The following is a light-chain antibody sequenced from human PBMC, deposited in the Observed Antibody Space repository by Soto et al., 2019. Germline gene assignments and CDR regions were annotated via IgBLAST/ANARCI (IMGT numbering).Light chain of an antibody. CDR2: DVS. CDR3: SSYTSSSTYV. Sequence: QSVLTQPPSVSGSPGQSVTISCTGTSSDVGSSNGVSWYQQPPGTAPKLMIYDVSNRPSGVPDRFSESKSGNTASLTISGLQAEDEADYYCSSYTSSSTYVFGTGTKVTVL. V-gene: IGLV2-18*02. J-gene: IGLJ1*01. CDR1: SSDVGSSNG.